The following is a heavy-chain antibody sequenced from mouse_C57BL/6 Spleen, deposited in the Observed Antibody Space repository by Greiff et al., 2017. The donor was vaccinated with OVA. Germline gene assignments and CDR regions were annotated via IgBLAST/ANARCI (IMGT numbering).Heavy chain of an antibody. CDR1: GYAFSSSW. Sequence: QVQLQQSGPELVKPGASVKISCKASGYAFSSSWMNWVKQRPGKGLEWIGRIYPGDGDTNYNGKFKGKATLTADKSSSTAYMQLSSLTSEDSAVYFCARERDYYGSSWAMDYWGQGTSVTVSS. J-gene: IGHJ4*01. V-gene: IGHV1-82*01. CDR2: IYPGDGDT. D-gene: IGHD1-1*01. CDR3: ARERDYYGSSWAMDY.